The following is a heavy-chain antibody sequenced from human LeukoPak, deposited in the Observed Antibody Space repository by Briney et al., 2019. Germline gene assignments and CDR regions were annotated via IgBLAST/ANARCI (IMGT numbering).Heavy chain of an antibody. Sequence: SETLSLTCTVSGGSISSFYWSWIRQPPGKGLEWIGYIYYSGSTNYNPSLKSRVTISVDTSKNQFSLKLSSVTAADTAVYYCARGSPGYGSGSGDWGQGTLVTVSS. CDR2: IYYSGST. CDR1: GGSISSFY. CDR3: ARGSPGYGSGSGD. D-gene: IGHD3-10*01. V-gene: IGHV4-59*01. J-gene: IGHJ4*02.